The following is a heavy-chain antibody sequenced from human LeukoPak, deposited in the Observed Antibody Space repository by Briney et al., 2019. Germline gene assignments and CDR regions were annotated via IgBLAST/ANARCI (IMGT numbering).Heavy chain of an antibody. CDR3: ARGSIADY. CDR1: GGSISSYY. Sequence: SETLSLTRTVSGGSISSYYWSWIRQPPGKGLEWIGYIYYSGSTNYNPSLKSRVTISVDTSKNQFSLKLSSVTAADTAVYYCARGSIADYWGQGTLVTVSS. J-gene: IGHJ4*02. V-gene: IGHV4-59*01. CDR2: IYYSGST. D-gene: IGHD6-6*01.